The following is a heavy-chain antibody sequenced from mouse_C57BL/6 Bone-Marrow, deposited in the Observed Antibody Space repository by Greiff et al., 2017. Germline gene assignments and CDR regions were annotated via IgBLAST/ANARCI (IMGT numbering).Heavy chain of an antibody. CDR3: ARPGAWFAY. V-gene: IGHV1-55*01. Sequence: QVQLQQPGAELVRPGSSVKLSCKASGYTFTSYWITWVKQRPGQGLEWIGDIYPGSGSTNYNEKFKSKATLTVDTSSSTAYMQLSSLTSEDSAVYYCARPGAWFAYWGQGTLVTVSA. CDR2: IYPGSGST. J-gene: IGHJ3*01. D-gene: IGHD4-1*01. CDR1: GYTFTSYW.